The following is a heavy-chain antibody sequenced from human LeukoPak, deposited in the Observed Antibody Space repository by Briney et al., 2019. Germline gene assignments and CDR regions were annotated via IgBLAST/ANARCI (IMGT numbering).Heavy chain of an antibody. D-gene: IGHD1-14*01. Sequence: AGGSLRLSCAASGFTVITNDMTWVRQAPGKGLEWVSVLYSDVNTKYADSVQGRFTISRDNSKNTLYLEMNSLSPDDTAVYYCARGVEPLAANTLAYWGQGTLVTVSS. V-gene: IGHV3-53*01. J-gene: IGHJ4*02. CDR1: GFTVITND. CDR2: LYSDVNT. CDR3: ARGVEPLAANTLAY.